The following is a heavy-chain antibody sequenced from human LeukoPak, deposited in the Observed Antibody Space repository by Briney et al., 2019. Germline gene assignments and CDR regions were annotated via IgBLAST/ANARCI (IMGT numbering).Heavy chain of an antibody. D-gene: IGHD5-12*01. J-gene: IGHJ4*02. V-gene: IGHV3-33*06. CDR3: AKDWMSTIINYFDY. Sequence: GGSLRLSCAASGFTFSSYGMHWVRQAPGKGLEWVAVIWYDGSNKYYADSVKGRFTISRDNSKNILYLQVNSLRAEDTAVYYCAKDWMSTIINYFDYWGQGTLVTVSS. CDR2: IWYDGSNK. CDR1: GFTFSSYG.